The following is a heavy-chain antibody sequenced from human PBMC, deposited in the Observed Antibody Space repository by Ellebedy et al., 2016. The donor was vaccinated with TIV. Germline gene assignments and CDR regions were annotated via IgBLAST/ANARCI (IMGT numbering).Heavy chain of an antibody. J-gene: IGHJ4*02. CDR3: AGYSSTPPKGDF. CDR1: GFTVSSNY. CDR2: IYSGGST. D-gene: IGHD6-13*01. Sequence: PGGSLRLSCEGSGFTVSSNYMSWVRQAPGKGLEWVSVIYSGGSTYYADSVKGRFTISRDTSKNTLYLQMNSLRVGDTAVYYCAGYSSTPPKGDFWGQGTLVTVSS. V-gene: IGHV3-53*01.